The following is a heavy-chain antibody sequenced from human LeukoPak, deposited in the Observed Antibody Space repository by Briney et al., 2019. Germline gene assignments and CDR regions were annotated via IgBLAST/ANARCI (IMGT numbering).Heavy chain of an antibody. J-gene: IGHJ3*02. V-gene: IGHV1-69*04. CDR2: IIPVLAIA. CDR3: AREPGASGWTDAFDI. Sequence: SVKVSCKASGGTFSSYAISWVRQAPGQGLEWMGRIIPVLAIANYAQKFQGRVTITADKSTSTAYMELSSLRSEDTAVYYCAREPGASGWTDAFDIWGQGTMVTVSS. CDR1: GGTFSSYA. D-gene: IGHD6-25*01.